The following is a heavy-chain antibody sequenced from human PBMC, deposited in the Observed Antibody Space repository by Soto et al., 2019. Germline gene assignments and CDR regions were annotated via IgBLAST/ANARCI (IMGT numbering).Heavy chain of an antibody. CDR1: GYTFTSYY. CDR2: INPSGGST. CDR3: ASSEDEYGDYAFFDY. D-gene: IGHD4-17*01. J-gene: IGHJ4*02. Sequence: QVQLVQSGAEVKKPGASVKVSCKASGYTFTSYYMHWVRQAPGQGLEWMGIINPSGGSTSYAQKFQGRVTMTRDTSTSTVYMELSSLRSEDTAVYYCASSEDEYGDYAFFDYWGQGTLVTVSS. V-gene: IGHV1-46*03.